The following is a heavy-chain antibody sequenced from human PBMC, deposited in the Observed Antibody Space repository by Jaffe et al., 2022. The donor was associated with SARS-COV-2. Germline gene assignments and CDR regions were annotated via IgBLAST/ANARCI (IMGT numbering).Heavy chain of an antibody. CDR3: AAHRPSPYYYDSSGYYSPYDAFDI. CDR2: IVVGSGNT. V-gene: IGHV1-58*02. CDR1: GFTFTSSA. J-gene: IGHJ3*02. D-gene: IGHD3-22*01. Sequence: QMQLVQSGPEVKKPGTSVKVSCKASGFTFTSSAMQWVRQARGQRLEWIGWIVVGSGNTNYAQKFQERVTITRDMSTSTAYMELSSLRSEDTAVYYCAAHRPSPYYYDSSGYYSPYDAFDIWGQGTMVTVSS.